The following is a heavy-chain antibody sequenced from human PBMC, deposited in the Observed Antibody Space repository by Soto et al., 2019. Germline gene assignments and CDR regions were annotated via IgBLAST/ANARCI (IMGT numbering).Heavy chain of an antibody. CDR3: ARENSSGWDVPWFDP. CDR2: INPSGGST. J-gene: IGHJ5*02. Sequence: GASVKVSCKASGYTFTSYYMHWVRQAPGQGLEWMGIINPSGGSTSYAQKFQGRVTMTRDTSTSTVYMELSSLRSEDTAVYYCARENSSGWDVPWFDPWGQGTLVTVSS. V-gene: IGHV1-46*03. D-gene: IGHD6-19*01. CDR1: GYTFTSYY.